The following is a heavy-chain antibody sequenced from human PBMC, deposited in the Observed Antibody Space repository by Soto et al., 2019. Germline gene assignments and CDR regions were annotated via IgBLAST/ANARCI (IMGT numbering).Heavy chain of an antibody. CDR1: GFTFSSYA. D-gene: IGHD3-3*01. Sequence: EVQLLESGGGLVQPGGSLRLSCAASGFTFSSYAMSWVRQAPGTGLEWVSAITGSGGSTYYADSVKGRFTISRDNSRNTVYLQMNSLRAEDTAVYYCAKDGQYKRWSGYYISWFDPWGQGTLVTVSS. V-gene: IGHV3-23*01. CDR3: AKDGQYKRWSGYYISWFDP. CDR2: ITGSGGST. J-gene: IGHJ5*02.